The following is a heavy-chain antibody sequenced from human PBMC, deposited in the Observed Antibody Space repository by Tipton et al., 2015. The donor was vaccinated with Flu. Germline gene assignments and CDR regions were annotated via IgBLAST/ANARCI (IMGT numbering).Heavy chain of an antibody. J-gene: IGHJ4*02. Sequence: TLSLTCTVSGGSISSYYWSWIRQPAGKGLEWIGRIYTSGSTNYNPSLKSRVIMSVDTSKNQFSLKLSSVTAADTAVYYCARHADYDFWSGYYTGITYYFDYWGQGTLVTVSS. D-gene: IGHD3-3*01. CDR1: GGSISSYY. CDR3: ARHADYDFWSGYYTGITYYFDY. V-gene: IGHV4-4*07. CDR2: IYTSGST.